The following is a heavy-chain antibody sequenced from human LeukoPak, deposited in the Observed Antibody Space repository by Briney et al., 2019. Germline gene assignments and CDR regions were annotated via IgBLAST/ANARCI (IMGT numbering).Heavy chain of an antibody. CDR2: IYTSGST. Sequence: PSETLSLTCTVSGCTISSYYWSWIRQPAGKGLEWMGRIYTSGSTNYNPSLISRVTMSLDTSKNHFSLMPSTVTAADTAVYYCARELVGQYCSGGGCYNFYYYYYMDVWGKGTTVTVSS. CDR1: GCTISSYY. J-gene: IGHJ6*03. V-gene: IGHV4-4*07. D-gene: IGHD2-15*01. CDR3: ARELVGQYCSGGGCYNFYYYYYMDV.